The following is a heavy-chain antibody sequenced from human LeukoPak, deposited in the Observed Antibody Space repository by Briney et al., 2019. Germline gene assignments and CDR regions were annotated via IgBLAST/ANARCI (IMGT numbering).Heavy chain of an antibody. CDR2: IIPIFGTA. CDR3: ARGFPRSMVRGHYYMDV. D-gene: IGHD3-10*01. V-gene: IGHV1-69*13. Sequence: SVKVSCKASGGTFSNYVISWARQAPGQGLEYMGGIIPIFGTANYAQKFQGRVTITADESKSTAYMEMSSLRSDDTAVYYCARGFPRSMVRGHYYMDVWGKGTTVTISS. CDR1: GGTFSNYV. J-gene: IGHJ6*03.